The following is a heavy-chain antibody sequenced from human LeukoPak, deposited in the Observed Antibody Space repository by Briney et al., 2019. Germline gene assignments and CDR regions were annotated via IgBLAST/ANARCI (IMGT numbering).Heavy chain of an antibody. J-gene: IGHJ4*02. D-gene: IGHD2-15*01. Sequence: PGRSLRLSCAASGFTFSSYAMHWVRQAPGKGLEWVAVISYDGSNKYYADSVKGRFTISRDNSKNTLYLQMYSLRAEDTAVYYCAREVQGPDTPFDYWGQGTLVTVSS. V-gene: IGHV3-30-3*01. CDR2: ISYDGSNK. CDR1: GFTFSSYA. CDR3: AREVQGPDTPFDY.